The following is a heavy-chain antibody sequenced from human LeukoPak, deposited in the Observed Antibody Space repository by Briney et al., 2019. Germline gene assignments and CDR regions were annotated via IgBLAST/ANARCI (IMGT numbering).Heavy chain of an antibody. V-gene: IGHV3-30*18. CDR3: AKGAYYYDSSGYYTFDY. CDR2: ISYDGSNK. Sequence: AGRSLRLSCAASGFTFSSYGMHWVRQAPGKGLEWLAVISYDGSNKYYADSVKGRFTISRDNSKNTLYLQMNSLRAEDTAVYYCAKGAYYYDSSGYYTFDYWGQGTLVTVSS. CDR1: GFTFSSYG. D-gene: IGHD3-22*01. J-gene: IGHJ4*02.